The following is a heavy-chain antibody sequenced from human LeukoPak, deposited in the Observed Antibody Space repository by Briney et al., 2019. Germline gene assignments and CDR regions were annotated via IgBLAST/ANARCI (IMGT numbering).Heavy chain of an antibody. V-gene: IGHV4-59*01. CDR2: IYYSGST. CDR1: GGSISSYY. CDR3: ARVSYPGIAVAGYYFDY. Sequence: SETLSLTCTVSGGSISSYYWSWIRQPPGKGLEWIGYIYYSGSTNYNPSLKSRVTISVDTSKNQFSLKLSSVTAADTAVYYCARVSYPGIAVAGYYFDYWGQGTLVTVSS. D-gene: IGHD6-19*01. J-gene: IGHJ4*02.